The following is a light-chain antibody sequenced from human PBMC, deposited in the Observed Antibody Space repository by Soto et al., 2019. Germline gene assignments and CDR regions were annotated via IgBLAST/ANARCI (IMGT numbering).Light chain of an antibody. V-gene: IGKV1-33*01. Sequence: DIQMTQSPSSLSASVRDRVTITCQASQDIANSLNWYQQKPGKAPKLLIFAASSLETGVPSRFSGSGSGTHFSFTISSLQPEDIATYYCQQFHNVPPTFGQGTKVEIK. CDR1: QDIANS. J-gene: IGKJ1*01. CDR2: AAS. CDR3: QQFHNVPPT.